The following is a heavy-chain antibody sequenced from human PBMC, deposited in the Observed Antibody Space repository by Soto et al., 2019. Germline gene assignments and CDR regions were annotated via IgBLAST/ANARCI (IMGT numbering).Heavy chain of an antibody. CDR3: ARGGHIAVVTASFDN. J-gene: IGHJ4*02. D-gene: IGHD2-21*02. CDR1: GYTFNTYY. V-gene: IGHV1-46*02. CDR2: IHPSGGGT. Sequence: QVQLVQSGAEVRKPGASVKVSCKPSGYTFNTYYLHWLRQAPGQALEWMGVIHPSGGGTTYAQKFVGRVSVTRDTSTTTVFMELSSRRSDDTAVYYCARGGHIAVVTASFDNWGQGTLVTVSS.